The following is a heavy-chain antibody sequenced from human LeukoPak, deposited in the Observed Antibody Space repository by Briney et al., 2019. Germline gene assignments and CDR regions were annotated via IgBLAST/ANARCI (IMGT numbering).Heavy chain of an antibody. D-gene: IGHD6-19*01. CDR2: INPNDNNT. CDR1: GYTFTSYY. CDR3: ARLSVAGYYFDY. J-gene: IGHJ4*02. Sequence: ASVKVSCKASGYTFTSYYMHWVRQAPGQGLEWMGIINPNDNNTSYAQKFQGRVTMTRDTSTSTVYMELSSLRSEDTAVYYYARLSVAGYYFDYWGQGTLVTVSS. V-gene: IGHV1-46*01.